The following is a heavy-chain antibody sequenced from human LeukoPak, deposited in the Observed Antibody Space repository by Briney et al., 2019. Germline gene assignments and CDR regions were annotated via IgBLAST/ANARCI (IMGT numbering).Heavy chain of an antibody. J-gene: IGHJ4*02. CDR2: ITFDGNSK. Sequence: GGSLRLSCAASGFPFSIYGMHWVRQAPGKGLEWVAIITFDGNSKSYADSVKGRFTVSRDNSKNTLYLQMSSLRTEDTAVYYCAKDLSYGLYSFDSWGQGALVTVSS. CDR1: GFPFSIYG. V-gene: IGHV3-30*18. D-gene: IGHD2-21*01. CDR3: AKDLSYGLYSFDS.